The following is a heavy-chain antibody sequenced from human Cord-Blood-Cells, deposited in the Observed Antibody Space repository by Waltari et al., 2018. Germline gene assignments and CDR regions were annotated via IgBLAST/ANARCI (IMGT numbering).Heavy chain of an antibody. J-gene: IGHJ3*02. CDR2: IYYSGST. CDR3: ARVERRGLRFLEWKGAFDI. V-gene: IGHV4-31*03. CDR1: GGSISSGGYY. D-gene: IGHD3-3*01. Sequence: QVQLQESGPGLVKPSQTLSLTCPASGGSISSGGYYWRWLLQHPGKGLEWIGYIYYSGSTYYNPSLKSRVTISVDTSKNQFSLKLSSVTAADTAVYYCARVERRGLRFLEWKGAFDIWGQGTMVTVSS.